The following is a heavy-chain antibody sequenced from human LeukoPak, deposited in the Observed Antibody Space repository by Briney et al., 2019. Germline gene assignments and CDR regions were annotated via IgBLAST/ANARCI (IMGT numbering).Heavy chain of an antibody. CDR2: ISPKNGDT. CDR1: GYTFSVYW. V-gene: IGHV1-2*02. Sequence: ASVEVSCKASGYTFSVYWIHWVRLTPKEGLEWMGWISPKNGDTTIAQKFQGRVTMTRDMSTSTVYMELSSLRSEDTAVYYCTREWLSLRVGYYMDVWGKGTTVTVSS. CDR3: TREWLSLRVGYYMDV. D-gene: IGHD3-3*01. J-gene: IGHJ6*03.